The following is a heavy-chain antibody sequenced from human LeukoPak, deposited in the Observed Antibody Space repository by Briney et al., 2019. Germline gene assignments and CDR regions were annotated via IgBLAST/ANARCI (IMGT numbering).Heavy chain of an antibody. Sequence: GGSLRLSCAASGFTFSSYGMHWVRQAPGKGLEWVAVISYDGSNKYYADSVKGRFTISRDNSKNTLCLQMNSLRAEDTAVYYCAKYRKYGYSYGSAIDYWGQGTLVTVSS. CDR3: AKYRKYGYSYGSAIDY. J-gene: IGHJ4*02. V-gene: IGHV3-30*18. CDR2: ISYDGSNK. D-gene: IGHD5-18*01. CDR1: GFTFSSYG.